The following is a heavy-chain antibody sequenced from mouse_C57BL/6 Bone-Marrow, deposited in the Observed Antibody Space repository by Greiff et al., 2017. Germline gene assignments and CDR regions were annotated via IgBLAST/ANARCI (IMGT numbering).Heavy chain of an antibody. J-gene: IGHJ2*01. CDR3: AVLGLLYPHFDY. D-gene: IGHD2-12*01. Sequence: EVQLQQSGPELVKPGASVKISCKASGYTFTDYYMNWVKQSHGKSLEWIGDINPNNGGTSYNQKFKGKATLTVDKSSSTAYMELRSLTSEDSAVYYCAVLGLLYPHFDYWGQGTTLTVSS. CDR1: GYTFTDYY. CDR2: INPNNGGT. V-gene: IGHV1-26*01.